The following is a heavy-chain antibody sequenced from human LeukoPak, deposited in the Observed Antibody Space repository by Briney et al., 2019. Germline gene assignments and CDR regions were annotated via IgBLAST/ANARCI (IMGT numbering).Heavy chain of an antibody. CDR1: GYTFTSYG. J-gene: IGHJ4*02. D-gene: IGHD6-13*01. V-gene: IGHV1-18*01. CDR2: ISAHNGNT. CDR3: ARDRECSSSWYGGDY. Sequence: ASVKVSCKASGYTFTSYGISWVRQAPGQGLEWMGWISAHNGNTKYAQKFQGRVTMTTDTSTSTAYMELRSLRSDDTAVYYCARDRECSSSWYGGDYWGQGTLVTVSS.